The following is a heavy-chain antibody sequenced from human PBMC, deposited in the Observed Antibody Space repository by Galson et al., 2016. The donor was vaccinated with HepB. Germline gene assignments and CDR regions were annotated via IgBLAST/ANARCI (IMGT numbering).Heavy chain of an antibody. V-gene: IGHV1-18*04. CDR1: GYTFTNYG. Sequence: SVKVSCKASGYTFTNYGFHWVRQAPGQGLEWMAWMSAYNGDIHLAQHLQGRVSVTTDTSTSTAYMEVRSLEPDDTAVYYCARSSSTNRGPDVWGQGTTVTVSS. D-gene: IGHD2-2*01. J-gene: IGHJ6*02. CDR3: ARSSSTNRGPDV. CDR2: MSAYNGDI.